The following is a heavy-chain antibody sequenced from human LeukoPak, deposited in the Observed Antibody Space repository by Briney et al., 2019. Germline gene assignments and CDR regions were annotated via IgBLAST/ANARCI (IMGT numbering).Heavy chain of an antibody. V-gene: IGHV4-59*01. D-gene: IGHD3-3*02. CDR3: ARSSTGSYFDY. CDR1: GGSMSRYY. Sequence: SETLSLTCTVSGGSMSRYYWSWIRQPPGKGLEWIGYMYYSGSTKYNPSLKSRVTISVDTSKDQFSLKLSSVTAADTAVYYCARSSTGSYFDYWGQGTLVTVSS. CDR2: MYYSGST. J-gene: IGHJ4*02.